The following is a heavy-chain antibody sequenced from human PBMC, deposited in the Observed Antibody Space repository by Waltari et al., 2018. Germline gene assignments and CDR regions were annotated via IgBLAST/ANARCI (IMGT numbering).Heavy chain of an antibody. CDR2: INHSGST. Sequence: QVQLQQWGAGLLKPSETLSLTCAVYGGSFSGYYWSWIRQPPGKGLEWIGEINHSGSTNYSPSLKRRITISVDASKSQFSLKLSAVTAADTAVYYCARDRGLRRLSTFEIWGQGTMVTVSS. CDR1: GGSFSGYY. CDR3: ARDRGLRRLSTFEI. D-gene: IGHD3-16*02. J-gene: IGHJ3*02. V-gene: IGHV4-34*01.